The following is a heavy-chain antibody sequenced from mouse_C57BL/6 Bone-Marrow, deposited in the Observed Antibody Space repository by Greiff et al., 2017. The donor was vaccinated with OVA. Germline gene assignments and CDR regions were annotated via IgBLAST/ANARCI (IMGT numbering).Heavy chain of an antibody. J-gene: IGHJ3*01. Sequence: DVHLVESGGDLVKPGGSLKLSCAASGFTFSSYGMSWVRQTPDKRLEWVATISSGGSYTYYPDSVKGRFTISRDNAKNTLYLQMSSLKSEDTAMYYCARQGPFAYWGQGTLVTVSA. CDR1: GFTFSSYG. CDR3: ARQGPFAY. D-gene: IGHD3-3*01. V-gene: IGHV5-6*01. CDR2: ISSGGSYT.